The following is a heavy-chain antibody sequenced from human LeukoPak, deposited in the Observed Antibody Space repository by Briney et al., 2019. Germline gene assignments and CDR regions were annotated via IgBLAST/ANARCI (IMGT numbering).Heavy chain of an antibody. CDR1: GFTFSDYY. D-gene: IGHD2-2*01. CDR3: ARLKVEGIVVVPAVIHY. V-gene: IGHV3-11*06. CDR2: ISSDSSNT. Sequence: GGSLRLSCAASGFTFSDYYMRWVRQAPGKGLEWVSYISSDSSNTNYADSVKGRFTISRDNTKNSLYLQMNSLRAEDTAVYYCARLKVEGIVVVPAVIHYWGQGTLVTVSS. J-gene: IGHJ4*02.